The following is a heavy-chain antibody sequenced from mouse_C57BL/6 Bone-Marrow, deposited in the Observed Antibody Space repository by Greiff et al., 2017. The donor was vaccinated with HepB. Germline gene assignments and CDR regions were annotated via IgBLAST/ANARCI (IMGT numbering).Heavy chain of an antibody. D-gene: IGHD1-1*01. CDR1: GYAFTNYL. CDR3: ARTPLTTVVATDY. CDR2: INPGSGGT. J-gene: IGHJ2*01. Sequence: QVQLQQSGAELVRPGTSVKVSCKASGYAFTNYLIEWVKQRPGQGLEWIGVINPGSGGTNYNEKFKGKATLTADKSSSTAYMQLSSLTSEDSAVYFCARTPLTTVVATDYWGQGTTLTVSS. V-gene: IGHV1-54*01.